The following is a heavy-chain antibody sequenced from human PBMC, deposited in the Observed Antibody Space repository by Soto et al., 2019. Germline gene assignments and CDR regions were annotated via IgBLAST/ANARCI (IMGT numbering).Heavy chain of an antibody. CDR3: ARGPVGTPFVDY. CDR2: IYYSGST. Sequence: SETLSLTCTVSGGSVTSGNYYWSWIRQPPGKGLEWIGHIYYSGSTNYNPSLKSRVTISVDASKNQFSLKLSSVTAADTAIYYCARGPVGTPFVDYWGQGTLVTVSS. D-gene: IGHD2-21*02. CDR1: GGSVTSGNYY. J-gene: IGHJ4*02. V-gene: IGHV4-61*01.